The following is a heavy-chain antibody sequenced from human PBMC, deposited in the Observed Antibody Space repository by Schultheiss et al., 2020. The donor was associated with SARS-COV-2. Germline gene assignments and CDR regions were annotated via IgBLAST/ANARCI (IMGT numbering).Heavy chain of an antibody. V-gene: IGHV1-8*01. J-gene: IGHJ4*02. CDR3: ARVNYYDSSGYYYFDY. Sequence: ASVKVSCKASGYTFTSYDINWVRQATGQGLEWMGWMNPNSGNTGYAQKFQGRVTMTRNTSISTAYMELSSLRSEDTAVYYCARVNYYDSSGYYYFDYWGQGTLVTVSS. CDR1: GYTFTSYD. CDR2: MNPNSGNT. D-gene: IGHD3-22*01.